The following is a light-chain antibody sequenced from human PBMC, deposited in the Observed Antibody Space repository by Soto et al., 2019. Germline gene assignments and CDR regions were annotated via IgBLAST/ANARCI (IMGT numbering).Light chain of an antibody. Sequence: AIRLTQSPSSLSSSTGERVTITCRASQGISSYLSGYQQKPGKAPKRLIYAASTLQSGVPSRFSGSGSGTEFTLTISSLQADDFATYYCQHYNSYSEAFGQGTKVDIK. V-gene: IGKV1-8*01. CDR3: QHYNSYSEA. CDR2: AAS. J-gene: IGKJ1*01. CDR1: QGISSY.